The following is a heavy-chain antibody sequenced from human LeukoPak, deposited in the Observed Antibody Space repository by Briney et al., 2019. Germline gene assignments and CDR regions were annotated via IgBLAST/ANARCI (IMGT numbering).Heavy chain of an antibody. D-gene: IGHD1-1*01. V-gene: IGHV4-59*01. CDR1: GGAISGYY. CDR3: ARTSNYWSPYFDY. J-gene: IGHJ4*02. Sequence: PSETLSLTCSVSGGAISGYYWSWIRQSPGKGLDWIGHIYYTGTTTYNASLKSRVTISIDTSKNKFSLKLTSVTAADTAVYYCARTSNYWSPYFDYWGQGALVTVSS. CDR2: IYYTGTT.